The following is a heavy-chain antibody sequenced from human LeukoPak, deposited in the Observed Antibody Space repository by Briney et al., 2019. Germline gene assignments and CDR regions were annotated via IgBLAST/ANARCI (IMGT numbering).Heavy chain of an antibody. J-gene: IGHJ4*02. Sequence: SETLSLTCTVSGSSISSSNYYWGWIRQPPGKGLEWIGSIYYTGITLYNPSLRSRVTISVDTSKNTSSLKLSSVTAAATAGYYCARQEYYSSGSYYSPFDFWGQGTLVTVSS. V-gene: IGHV4-39*01. CDR2: IYYTGIT. CDR1: GSSISSSNYY. CDR3: ARQEYYSSGSYYSPFDF. D-gene: IGHD3-10*01.